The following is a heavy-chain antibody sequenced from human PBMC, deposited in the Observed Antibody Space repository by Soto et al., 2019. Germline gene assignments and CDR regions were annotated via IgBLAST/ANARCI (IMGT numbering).Heavy chain of an antibody. Sequence: ASVKVSCKASGGTFSSYAISWVRQAPGQGLEWMGGIIPIFGTANYAQKFQGRVTITADESTSTAYMELSSLRSEDTAVYYCARVGYYGSGREDYWGQGTLVTVSS. D-gene: IGHD3-10*01. CDR3: ARVGYYGSGREDY. J-gene: IGHJ4*02. CDR1: GGTFSSYA. CDR2: IIPIFGTA. V-gene: IGHV1-69*13.